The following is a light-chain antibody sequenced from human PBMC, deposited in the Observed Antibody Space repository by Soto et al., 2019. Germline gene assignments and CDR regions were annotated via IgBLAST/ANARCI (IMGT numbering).Light chain of an antibody. CDR3: QTWDTGIVA. Sequence: QLVLTQSPSASASLGASVKLTCTLSSGHGNYVIAWHQQQPQKGPRYLMKVKSDGSHSKGDGIPDRFSGSSSGAERYLVISSLQSEDEADYYCQTWDTGIVAFGEGTKLTVL. J-gene: IGLJ2*01. CDR1: SGHGNYV. CDR2: VKSDGSH. V-gene: IGLV4-69*01.